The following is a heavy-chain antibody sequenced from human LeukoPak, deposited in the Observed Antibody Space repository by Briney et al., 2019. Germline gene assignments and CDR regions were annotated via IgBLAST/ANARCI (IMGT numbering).Heavy chain of an antibody. D-gene: IGHD7-27*01. J-gene: IGHJ4*02. V-gene: IGHV3-7*03. CDR2: IKQDGSEI. Sequence: GGSLRLSCAASGFTFSNYWMSWVRQAPGKELEWVANIKQDGSEIYYVDSVRGRFTISRDNAKNSLYLQMNSLRAEDTAVYYCVRDKLTGASRLDYWGQGTLLTVSS. CDR3: VRDKLTGASRLDY. CDR1: GFTFSNYW.